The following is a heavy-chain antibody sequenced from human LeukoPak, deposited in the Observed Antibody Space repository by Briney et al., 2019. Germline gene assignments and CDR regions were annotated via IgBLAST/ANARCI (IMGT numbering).Heavy chain of an antibody. CDR1: GGSISSGSYY. D-gene: IGHD7-27*01. CDR3: ATSSNQLGIGSFDY. J-gene: IGHJ4*02. V-gene: IGHV4-61*02. CDR2: IYTSGST. Sequence: SETLSLTCAVSGGSISSGSYYWSWIRQPAGKGLEWIGRIYTSGSTNYNPSLKSRVTISVDTSKNQFSLKLSSVTAADTAVYYCATSSNQLGIGSFDYWGQGTLVTVSS.